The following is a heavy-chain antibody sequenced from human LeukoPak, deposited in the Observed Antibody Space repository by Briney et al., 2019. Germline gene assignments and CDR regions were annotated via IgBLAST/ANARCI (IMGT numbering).Heavy chain of an antibody. Sequence: GGSLRLSCAASGFTFSNYAMSWVRQAPGKGLECVSAISDSGDKTDYADSVRGRFTIYRDNSKDTLYLQMNSLGAADTAVYYCAKAGPLWDYFDYWGQGTLVTVSS. CDR2: ISDSGDKT. V-gene: IGHV3-23*01. CDR1: GFTFSNYA. J-gene: IGHJ4*02. D-gene: IGHD3-10*01. CDR3: AKAGPLWDYFDY.